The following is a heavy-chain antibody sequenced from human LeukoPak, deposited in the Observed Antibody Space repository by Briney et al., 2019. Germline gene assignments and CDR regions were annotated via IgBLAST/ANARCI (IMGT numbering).Heavy chain of an antibody. V-gene: IGHV3-48*01. CDR2: INSRRSTI. J-gene: IGHJ4*02. CDR3: ARERRPFDYYDRNGYNDY. CDR1: GFTFSSYS. Sequence: GGSLRLSCEGSGFTFSSYSMNWVHQAPGKWLEWISYINSRRSTINYADSVKGRFTISRDNAKKSLFLQMNSLRAEDTAFYYCARERRPFDYYDRNGYNDYWGQGILVTVSS. D-gene: IGHD3-22*01.